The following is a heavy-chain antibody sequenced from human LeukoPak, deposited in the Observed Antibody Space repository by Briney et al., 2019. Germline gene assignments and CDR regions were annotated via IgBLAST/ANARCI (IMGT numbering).Heavy chain of an antibody. Sequence: GGSLRLSCAASGFTFSSYSMTWVRQAPGKGLEWVSYISSSSSTIYYADSVKGRFTISRDNAKNSLYLQMNSLRAEDTAVYYCARTGYCSSTSCYPYYYYYYMDVWGKGTTVTVSS. CDR3: ARTGYCSSTSCYPYYYYYYMDV. CDR1: GFTFSSYS. CDR2: ISSSSSTI. D-gene: IGHD2-2*01. J-gene: IGHJ6*03. V-gene: IGHV3-48*04.